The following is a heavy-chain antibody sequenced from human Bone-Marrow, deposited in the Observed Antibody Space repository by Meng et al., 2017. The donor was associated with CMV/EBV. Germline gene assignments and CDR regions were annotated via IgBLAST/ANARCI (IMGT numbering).Heavy chain of an antibody. J-gene: IGHJ5*02. CDR2: ISSSGSTI. Sequence: GGSLRLSCAASGFTFSSYSMNWVRQAPGKGLEWVSYISSSGSTIYYADSVKGRFTISRDNAKNSLYLQMNSLRAEDTAVYYCARDRRGYSGYDVFDPWGQGTLVTFYS. V-gene: IGHV3-48*04. CDR3: ARDRRGYSGYDVFDP. CDR1: GFTFSSYS. D-gene: IGHD5-12*01.